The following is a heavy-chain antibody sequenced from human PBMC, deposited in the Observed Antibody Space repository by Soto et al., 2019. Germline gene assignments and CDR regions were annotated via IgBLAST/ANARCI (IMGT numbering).Heavy chain of an antibody. V-gene: IGHV3-53*04. CDR1: GFTVSSNY. D-gene: IGHD6-6*01. CDR2: IYSGGST. Sequence: GGSLRLSCAASGFTVSSNYMSWVRQAPGKGLEWVSVIYSGGSTYYADSVKGRFTISRHNSKNTLYLQMNSLRAEDTAVYYCARDVSEYSSSSPPYYYYYMDVWGKGTTVTVSS. CDR3: ARDVSEYSSSSPPYYYYYMDV. J-gene: IGHJ6*03.